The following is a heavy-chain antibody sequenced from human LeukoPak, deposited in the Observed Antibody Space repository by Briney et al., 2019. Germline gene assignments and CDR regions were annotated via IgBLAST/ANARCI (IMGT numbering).Heavy chain of an antibody. J-gene: IGHJ4*02. Sequence: PSDTLSLTCAVYGVSFSGYYWSWIRQPPGKGLEWIGEINHSGSTNYNPSLKSRVTISVDTSKNQFSLKLSSVTAADTAVYYCARGELSLFDYWGQGTLVTVSS. D-gene: IGHD3-16*02. CDR3: ARGELSLFDY. CDR1: GVSFSGYY. CDR2: INHSGST. V-gene: IGHV4-34*01.